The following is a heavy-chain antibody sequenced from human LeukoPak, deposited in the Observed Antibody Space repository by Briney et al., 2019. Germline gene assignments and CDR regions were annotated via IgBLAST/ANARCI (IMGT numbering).Heavy chain of an antibody. J-gene: IGHJ3*02. CDR2: IYYSGST. D-gene: IGHD3-10*01. V-gene: IGHV4-39*07. CDR1: GGSISSSSYY. CDR3: ARVLLLWFGEETSAFDI. Sequence: SETLSLTCTVSGGSISSSSYYWGWIRQPPGKGLEWIGSIYYSGSTYYNPSLKSRVTMSVDTSKNQFSLKLSSVTAADTAVYYCARVLLLWFGEETSAFDIWGQGTMVTVSS.